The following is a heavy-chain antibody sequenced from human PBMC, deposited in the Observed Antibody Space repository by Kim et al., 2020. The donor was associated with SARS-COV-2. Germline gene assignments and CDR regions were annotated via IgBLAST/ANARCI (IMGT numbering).Heavy chain of an antibody. Sequence: SETLSLTYTVSGGSISSYYWSWIRQPPGKGLEWIGYIYYSGSTNYNPSLKSRVTISVDTSKNQFSLKLSSVTAADTAVYYCARDNQVTMVRGVITGNWFDPWGQGTLVTVSS. V-gene: IGHV4-59*01. J-gene: IGHJ5*02. CDR2: IYYSGST. CDR1: GGSISSYY. D-gene: IGHD3-10*01. CDR3: ARDNQVTMVRGVITGNWFDP.